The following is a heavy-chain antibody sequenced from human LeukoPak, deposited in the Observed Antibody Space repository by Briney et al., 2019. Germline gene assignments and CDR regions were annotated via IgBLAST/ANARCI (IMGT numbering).Heavy chain of an antibody. J-gene: IGHJ5*02. CDR3: ARGTSTNWFDP. D-gene: IGHD2-2*01. CDR2: IYYSGST. CDR1: GGSISSYY. V-gene: IGHV4-59*01. Sequence: SETLSLTCTVSGGSISSYYWSWIRQPPGKGLEWIGYIYYSGSTNYNPSLKSRVTISVDTSKNQFSLKLSSVTAADTAVYYCARGTSTNWFDPWGQGTLVTVSS.